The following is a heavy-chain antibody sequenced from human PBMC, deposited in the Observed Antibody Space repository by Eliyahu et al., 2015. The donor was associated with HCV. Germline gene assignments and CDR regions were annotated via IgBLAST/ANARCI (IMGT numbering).Heavy chain of an antibody. CDR3: ARDVGWAPGGP. CDR2: ITPSGDRT. J-gene: IGHJ5*02. CDR1: XHTXSGNX. V-gene: IGHV1-46*01. D-gene: IGHD6-19*01. Sequence: QVQVVQSGAEVRKPGASVKLSXXPSXHTXSGNXVHWVRQAPGQGXEWVGXITPSGDRTTYAQKVQGRVTMTRDTSTSTVYMELHSLRSEDTVVYYCARDVGWAPGGPWGQGTLVTVSS.